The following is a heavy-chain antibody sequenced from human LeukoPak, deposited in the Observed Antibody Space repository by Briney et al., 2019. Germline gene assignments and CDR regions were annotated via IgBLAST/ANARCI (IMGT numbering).Heavy chain of an antibody. D-gene: IGHD6-13*01. CDR2: IIPIFGTA. Sequence: SVKVSCKASGGTFISYAISWVRQAPGQGLEWMGGIIPIFGTANYAQKFQGRVTITADESTSTAYMELSSLRSEDTAVYYCARSSSSWYYFDYWGQGTLVTVSS. V-gene: IGHV1-69*13. J-gene: IGHJ4*02. CDR3: ARSSSSWYYFDY. CDR1: GGTFISYA.